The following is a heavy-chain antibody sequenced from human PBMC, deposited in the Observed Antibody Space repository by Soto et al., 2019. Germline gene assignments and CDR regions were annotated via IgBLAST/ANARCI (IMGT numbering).Heavy chain of an antibody. V-gene: IGHV4-39*01. CDR2: IYYTGST. CDR1: GGSISSSDYW. Sequence: QLQLQESGPGLVKPAETLSLTCTVSGGSISSSDYWWGWIRQPPGKGLEWIGSIYYTGSTYYNPSLKSRVIISVDTSKNQFSLRLSSVPAADTAVYYCARKIGRGSWSLDHWGQGTLVTVSS. J-gene: IGHJ4*02. CDR3: ARKIGRGSWSLDH. D-gene: IGHD6-13*01.